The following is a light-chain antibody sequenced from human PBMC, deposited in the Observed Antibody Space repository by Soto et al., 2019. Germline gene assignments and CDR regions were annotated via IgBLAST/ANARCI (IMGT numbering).Light chain of an antibody. CDR2: GAS. Sequence: EIVFAQSPGTLSLSPGERATLSCRASQTISSRYLTWYQQKPGQVPRLLIYGASSRATGIPDRFSGSGSGTDLTITISRLEPEDGEVYEGQHYINWPRTFGQGTKVDIK. J-gene: IGKJ1*01. CDR1: QTISSRY. V-gene: IGKV3-20*01. CDR3: QHYINWPRT.